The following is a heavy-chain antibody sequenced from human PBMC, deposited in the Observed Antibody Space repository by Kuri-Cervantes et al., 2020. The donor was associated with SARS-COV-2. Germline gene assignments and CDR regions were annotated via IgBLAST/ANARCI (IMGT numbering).Heavy chain of an antibody. J-gene: IGHJ6*03. CDR1: GGSISSYY. D-gene: IGHD6-13*01. Sequence: SETLSLTCTVSGGSISSYYWSWIRQPPGKGLEWIGYIYYSGSTNYNPSLKSRVTMSVDTSKNHFSLRLSSVTAADTAVYYCARVLEGIVAAGSHYYYYMDVWGNGTTVTVSS. CDR2: IYYSGST. CDR3: ARVLEGIVAAGSHYYYYMDV. V-gene: IGHV4-59*12.